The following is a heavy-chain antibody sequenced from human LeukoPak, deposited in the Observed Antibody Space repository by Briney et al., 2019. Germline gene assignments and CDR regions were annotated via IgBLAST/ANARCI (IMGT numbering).Heavy chain of an antibody. CDR3: ERVICDYVWGSYRCHFDY. D-gene: IGHD3-16*02. V-gene: IGHV3-7*01. CDR1: GFTFSSYW. J-gene: IGHJ4*02. CDR2: IKEDGSNL. Sequence: PGGSLRLSCAASGFTFSSYWMGWVRQAPGKGLEWVANIKEDGSNLYYLDSVKGRFTISRDNAKNSLHLQMNSLRAEDTAVYFCERVICDYVWGSYRCHFDYWGQGTLVSVSS.